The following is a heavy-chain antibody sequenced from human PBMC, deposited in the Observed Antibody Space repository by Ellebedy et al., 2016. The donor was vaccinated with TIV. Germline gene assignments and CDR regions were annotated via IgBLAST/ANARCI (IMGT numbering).Heavy chain of an antibody. D-gene: IGHD6-13*01. CDR2: ISSDGSRR. V-gene: IGHV3-30*18. J-gene: IGHJ4*02. CDR1: GFSFKTYD. CDR3: AKPSDPNPGYSASWATYFDY. Sequence: GESLKISXAASGFSFKTYDMHWVRQAPGKGLEWVAVISSDGSRRSYADSVRDRFTIYRDNSKNTLYVQMNSLRAEDTAVYYCAKPSDPNPGYSASWATYFDYWGQGTLVTVSS.